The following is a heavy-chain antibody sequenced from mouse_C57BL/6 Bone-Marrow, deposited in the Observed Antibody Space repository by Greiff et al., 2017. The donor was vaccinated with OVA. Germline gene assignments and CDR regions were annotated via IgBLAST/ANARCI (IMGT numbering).Heavy chain of an antibody. J-gene: IGHJ1*03. Sequence: EVQLVESGGGLVKPGGSLKLSCAASGFTFSDYGMHWVRQAPEMGLEWVAYISSGSSNIYYADTVKGRFTISRDNAKNTLFLQMTSQRSEDTAMYYCARRSATVVGSWYVDVWGTGTTVTVSS. CDR1: GFTFSDYG. V-gene: IGHV5-17*01. CDR2: ISSGSSNI. D-gene: IGHD1-1*01. CDR3: ARRSATVVGSWYVDV.